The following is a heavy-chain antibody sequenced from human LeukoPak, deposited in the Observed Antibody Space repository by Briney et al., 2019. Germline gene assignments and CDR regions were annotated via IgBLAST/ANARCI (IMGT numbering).Heavy chain of an antibody. CDR1: GYSFTSYW. CDR3: AGSSSSWYLTGLVFDY. CDR2: IYPGDSDT. V-gene: IGHV5-51*01. Sequence: GESLKISCKGSGYSFTSYWIGWVRQMPGKGLECMGIIYPGDSDTRYSPSFQGQVTISADKSISTAYLQWSSLKASDTAMYYCAGSSSSWYLTGLVFDYWGQGTLVTVSS. D-gene: IGHD6-13*01. J-gene: IGHJ4*02.